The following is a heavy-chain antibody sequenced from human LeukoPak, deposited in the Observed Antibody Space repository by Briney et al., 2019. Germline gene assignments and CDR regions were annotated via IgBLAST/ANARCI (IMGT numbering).Heavy chain of an antibody. J-gene: IGHJ4*02. CDR2: ISGSGSGSNT. Sequence: GGSLRLSCAASGFTFSSYAMNWVRQAPGKGLEWVSGISGSGSGSNTYYADSVKGRFTISRDNSKNTLYLQLNSLRAEDTAVYYCARAKFDYGGNSVMVSFDYWGQGTLVTVSS. D-gene: IGHD4-23*01. CDR3: ARAKFDYGGNSVMVSFDY. CDR1: GFTFSSYA. V-gene: IGHV3-23*01.